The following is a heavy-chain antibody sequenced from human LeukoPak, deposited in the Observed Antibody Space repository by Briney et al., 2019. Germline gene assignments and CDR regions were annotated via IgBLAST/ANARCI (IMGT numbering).Heavy chain of an antibody. CDR2: IYPGDSDT. CDR3: ARHGGSYSRYFDY. J-gene: IGHJ4*02. D-gene: IGHD1-26*01. CDR1: GYSSTSYW. V-gene: IGHV5-51*01. Sequence: GESLKISCKGSGYSSTSYWIGWVRQMPGKGLEWMGIIYPGDSDTRYSPSFQGQVTISADKSISTAYLQWSSLKASDTAMHYCARHGGSYSRYFDYWGQGTLVTVSS.